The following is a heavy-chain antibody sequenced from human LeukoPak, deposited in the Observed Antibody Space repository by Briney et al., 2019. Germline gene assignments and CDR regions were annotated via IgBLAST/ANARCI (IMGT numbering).Heavy chain of an antibody. V-gene: IGHV3-23*01. J-gene: IGHJ4*02. Sequence: PGGSLRLSCAASGFTFNGYAMNWVRQAPGKGLEWVSGISGSGSTTYYADSVKGRFTISRDNSKNTLYLQMSSLRAEDTAVYYCAKDNQYYYDSINYFYFDYWGQGTLVTVSS. CDR1: GFTFNGYA. D-gene: IGHD3-22*01. CDR2: ISGSGSTT. CDR3: AKDNQYYYDSINYFYFDY.